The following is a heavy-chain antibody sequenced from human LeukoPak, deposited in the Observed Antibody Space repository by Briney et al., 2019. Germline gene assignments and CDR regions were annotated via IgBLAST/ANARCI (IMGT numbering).Heavy chain of an antibody. J-gene: IGHJ4*02. CDR3: ARLEDGELELLSDD. V-gene: IGHV3-33*01. CDR1: GFTFSRYG. D-gene: IGHD1-26*01. CDR2: IWYDGSNK. Sequence: PGRSLRLSCAASGFTFSRYGMHRARQAPGKGLVWVAVIWYDGSNKYYADSVKGRFTISRDNSKNTLYLQMNSLRAEDTAVYYWARLEDGELELLSDDWGQGTLVTVSS.